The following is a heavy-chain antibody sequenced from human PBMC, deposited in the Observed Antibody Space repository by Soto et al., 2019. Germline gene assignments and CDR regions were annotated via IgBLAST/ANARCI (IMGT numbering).Heavy chain of an antibody. Sequence: GASVKVSCKASGYTFTSYDINWVRQASGQGLEWMGWMNPNSGDTGYAQKFQGRVTMTRDTSISTAYMELSSLRSEDTAVYYCARGLSNIAARHGDWGQGTLVTVSS. CDR2: MNPNSGDT. CDR1: GYTFTSYD. J-gene: IGHJ4*02. CDR3: ARGLSNIAARHGD. V-gene: IGHV1-8*01. D-gene: IGHD6-6*01.